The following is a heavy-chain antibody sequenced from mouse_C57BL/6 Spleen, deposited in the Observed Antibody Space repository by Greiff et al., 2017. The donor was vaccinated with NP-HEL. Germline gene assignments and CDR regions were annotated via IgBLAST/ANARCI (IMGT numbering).Heavy chain of an antibody. CDR3: ARQAFYYGGSCAY. CDR1: GFTFSDYG. Sequence: DVQLVESGGGLVKPGGSLKPSCAASGFTFSDYGMHWVRQAPEKGLEWVAYISRGSSTIYYADTVKGRFTLSRDNATNTLFLQMTSLRCEDTAMYYCARQAFYYGGSCAYWGKGTLVTVSA. D-gene: IGHD1-1*01. V-gene: IGHV5-17*01. J-gene: IGHJ3*01. CDR2: ISRGSSTI.